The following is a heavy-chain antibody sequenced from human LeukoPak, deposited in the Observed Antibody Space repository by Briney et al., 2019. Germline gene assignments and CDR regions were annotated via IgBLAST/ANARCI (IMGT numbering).Heavy chain of an antibody. D-gene: IGHD2-15*01. V-gene: IGHV3-64*04. J-gene: IGHJ3*02. CDR1: GFTFSSYA. CDR3: AKDIGGYCSGGSCYSGGAFDI. Sequence: GGSLRLSCSASGFTFSSYAMHWVRQAPGKGLEYVSAISSNGGSTYYADSVKGRFTISRDNSKNSLYLQMNSLRTEDTALYYCAKDIGGYCSGGSCYSGGAFDIWGQGTMVTVSS. CDR2: ISSNGGST.